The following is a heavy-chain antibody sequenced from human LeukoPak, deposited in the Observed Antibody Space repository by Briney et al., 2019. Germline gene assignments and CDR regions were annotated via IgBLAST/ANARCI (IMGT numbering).Heavy chain of an antibody. D-gene: IGHD5-24*01. Sequence: PGGSLRLSCAASGFTFSSYSMNWVRQAPGKGLEWVSSISSSSSYIYYADSVKGRFTISRDNAKNPLYLQMNSLRAEDTAVYYCARDAVRERWLQFNYFDYWGQGTLVTVSS. CDR2: ISSSSSYI. CDR1: GFTFSSYS. J-gene: IGHJ4*02. CDR3: ARDAVRERWLQFNYFDY. V-gene: IGHV3-21*01.